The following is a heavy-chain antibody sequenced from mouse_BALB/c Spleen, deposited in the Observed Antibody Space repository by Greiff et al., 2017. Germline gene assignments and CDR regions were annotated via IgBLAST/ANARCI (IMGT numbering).Heavy chain of an antibody. D-gene: IGHD1-1*02. CDR1: GYSITSDYV. J-gene: IGHJ1*01. Sequence: EVKLVESGPGLVKPSQSLSLTCTASGYSITSDYVWYWTRQPPGNKLAWMGCRSYSGSTSYNPSLKSRTTITGDTSKNQYFLQLNSVTTEDSATYCCARSYTAVVSFDDWGAGTTVTVSS. V-gene: IGHV3-2*02. CDR2: RSYSGST. CDR3: ARSYTAVVSFDD.